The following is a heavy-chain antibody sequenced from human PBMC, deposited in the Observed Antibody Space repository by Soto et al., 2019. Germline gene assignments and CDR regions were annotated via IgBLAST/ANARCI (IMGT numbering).Heavy chain of an antibody. CDR3: ARYHYDILTGYYTYYYMDV. V-gene: IGHV3-48*01. J-gene: IGHJ6*03. CDR1: GFTFSSYS. Sequence: PGGSLRLSCAASGFTFSSYSMNWVRQAPGKGLEWVSYISSSSSTIYYADSVKGRFTISRDNAKNSLYLQMNSLRAEDTAVYYCARYHYDILTGYYTYYYMDVWGKGTTVTVSS. D-gene: IGHD3-9*01. CDR2: ISSSSSTI.